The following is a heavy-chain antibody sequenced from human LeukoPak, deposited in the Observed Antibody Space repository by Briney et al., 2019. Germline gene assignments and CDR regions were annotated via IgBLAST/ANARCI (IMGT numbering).Heavy chain of an antibody. CDR2: ISSSGSTI. D-gene: IGHD3-22*01. Sequence: GGSLRLSCAASGFTFSDYYMSWIRQAPGKGLEWVSYISSSGSTIYYADSVKGRFTISRDNAKNSLYLQMNSLRAEDTAVYYCARDRAERHYYDSSGXILFDSWGQGTLVTVSS. CDR1: GFTFSDYY. CDR3: ARDRAERHYYDSSGXILFDS. J-gene: IGHJ4*02. V-gene: IGHV3-11*01.